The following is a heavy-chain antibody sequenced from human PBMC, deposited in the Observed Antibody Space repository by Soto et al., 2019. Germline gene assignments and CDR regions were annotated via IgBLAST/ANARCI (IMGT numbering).Heavy chain of an antibody. Sequence: GGSLRLSCAASGFTFSSYGMHWVRQAPGKGLEWVAVISYDGSNKYYADSVKGRFTISRDNSKNTLYLQMNSLRAEDTAVCYCAKGSMGYCSSTSCYQTGDYYYGMDVWGQGTTVTVSS. V-gene: IGHV3-30*18. CDR1: GFTFSSYG. J-gene: IGHJ6*02. CDR2: ISYDGSNK. CDR3: AKGSMGYCSSTSCYQTGDYYYGMDV. D-gene: IGHD2-2*01.